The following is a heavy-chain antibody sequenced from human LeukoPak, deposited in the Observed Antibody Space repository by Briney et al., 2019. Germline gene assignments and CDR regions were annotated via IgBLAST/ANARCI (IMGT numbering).Heavy chain of an antibody. V-gene: IGHV1-69*05. J-gene: IGHJ4*02. CDR2: IIPIFGTA. Sequence: ASGKLSCTAAGGTLSSYAISWGRQPPGPGLERMGRIIPIFGTANYAQKCQGRVTITMDESTSTAYMELRSLRSEDTAVYYCACLDVNDSIGDLFDYWGQGTLVTVSS. CDR3: ACLDVNDSIGDLFDY. CDR1: GGTLSSYA. D-gene: IGHD3-22*01.